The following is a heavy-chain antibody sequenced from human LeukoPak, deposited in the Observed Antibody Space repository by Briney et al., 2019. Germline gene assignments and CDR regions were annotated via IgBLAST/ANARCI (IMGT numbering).Heavy chain of an antibody. V-gene: IGHV1-69*06. CDR3: ARDNVGRWSYEDSFDT. D-gene: IGHD2-15*01. CDR2: IIPMFGTT. CDR1: GGTFTRFA. Sequence: GASVKVSCKASGGTFTRFAISWVRQAPGQGLDWMGGIIPMFGTTNYAQKFQGRVTITADKSTSTAYMELSSLRSEDTAVYYCARDNVGRWSYEDSFDTWGQGTLVTVSS. J-gene: IGHJ3*02.